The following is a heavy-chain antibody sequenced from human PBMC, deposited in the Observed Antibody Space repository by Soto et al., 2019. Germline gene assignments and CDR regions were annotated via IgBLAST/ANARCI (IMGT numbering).Heavy chain of an antibody. V-gene: IGHV1-2*02. J-gene: IGHJ6*02. CDR3: ARVGSSPNYYGMDV. D-gene: IGHD2-15*01. CDR2: INPNSGGT. CDR1: GYTFTGYY. Sequence: SVKGSCKASGYTFTGYYMHWVRQAPGQGLEWMGWINPNSGGTNYAQKFQGRATMTRDTSISTAYMELSRLRSDDTAVYYCARVGSSPNYYGMDVWGQGTTVTVSS.